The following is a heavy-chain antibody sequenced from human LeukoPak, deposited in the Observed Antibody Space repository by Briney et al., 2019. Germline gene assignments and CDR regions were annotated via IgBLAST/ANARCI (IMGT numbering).Heavy chain of an antibody. V-gene: IGHV3-11*03. Sequence: GGSLRLSCAASGFTFSDYYMNWIRQAPGKGLEWVSYISSSSSYTNYADSVKGRFTISRDNAKNSLYLQMNSLRAEDTAVYYCARPLSYYYDSSGPQGYWGQGTLVTVSS. CDR3: ARPLSYYYDSSGPQGY. D-gene: IGHD3-22*01. CDR2: ISSSSSYT. CDR1: GFTFSDYY. J-gene: IGHJ4*02.